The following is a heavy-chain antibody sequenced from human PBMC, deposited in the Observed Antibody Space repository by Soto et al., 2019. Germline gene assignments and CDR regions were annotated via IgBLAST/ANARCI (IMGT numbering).Heavy chain of an antibody. CDR2: INHIGRT. V-gene: IGHV4-34*01. CDR3: ARGYEVNWHTPHY. J-gene: IGHJ4*02. CDR1: GGSFSGYY. D-gene: IGHD5-12*01. Sequence: QVQLQQWGAGLLKPSETLSLTCAVNGGSFSGYYWSWIRQSPGKGLEWLGEINHIGRTNFNPSLKSRVTMSGDTSKNQFSLKLSSVTAAETAVYYCARGYEVNWHTPHYWGQGTLVTVSS.